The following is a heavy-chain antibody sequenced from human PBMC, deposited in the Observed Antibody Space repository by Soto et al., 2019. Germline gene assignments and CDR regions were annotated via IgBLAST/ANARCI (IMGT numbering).Heavy chain of an antibody. D-gene: IGHD6-13*01. Sequence: PGGSLRLSCAASGFTFSSYSMNWVRQAPGKGLEWVSYISSSSSTIYYADSVKGRFTISRDNAKNSLYLQMNSLRDEDTAVYYCARPQYSSSWYWFDPWGQGTLVTVSS. J-gene: IGHJ5*02. CDR1: GFTFSSYS. CDR3: ARPQYSSSWYWFDP. CDR2: ISSSSSTI. V-gene: IGHV3-48*02.